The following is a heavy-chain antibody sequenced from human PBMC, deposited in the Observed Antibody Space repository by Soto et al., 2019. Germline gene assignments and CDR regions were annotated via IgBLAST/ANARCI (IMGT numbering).Heavy chain of an antibody. V-gene: IGHV4-30-2*01. CDR1: GDSISNNDYS. Sequence: QLQLQESDSGLVKPSQTLSLTCAVSGDSISNNDYSWNWIRQPPGKGLEWIGDIYHSGGTYYNPSRNSRVTISVDRSKNQFSLTLSAVTAADTAVYYCARRLAAGNYFDYWGQGTLVTVSS. J-gene: IGHJ4*02. D-gene: IGHD3-16*01. CDR2: IYHSGGT. CDR3: ARRLAAGNYFDY.